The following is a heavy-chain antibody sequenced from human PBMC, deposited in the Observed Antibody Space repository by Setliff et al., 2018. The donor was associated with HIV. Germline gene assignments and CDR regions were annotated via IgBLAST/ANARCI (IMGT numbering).Heavy chain of an antibody. J-gene: IGHJ4*01. CDR1: GAFISSYY. D-gene: IGHD2-2*01. CDR3: ARARGRPQLSYYFHY. V-gene: IGHV4-59*01. CDR2: VSYSGST. Sequence: SETLSLTCNVSGAFISSYYWSGIRPPPGKALERIGYVSYSGSTSYNPTLNSRVTMSVDTSRDQFSLKMSSVTAADTADYYSARARGRPQLSYYFHYWVHGSLVTVSS.